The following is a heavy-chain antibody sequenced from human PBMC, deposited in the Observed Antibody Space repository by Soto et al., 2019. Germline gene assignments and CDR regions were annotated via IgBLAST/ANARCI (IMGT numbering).Heavy chain of an antibody. CDR3: TTDIGGYSYGSDY. Sequence: GGSLRLSCAASGFTFSNAWMNWVRQAPGKGLEWVGRIKSKTDGGTTDYAAPVKGRFTISRDDSKNTLYLQMNSLKTEDTAVYYCTTDIGGYSYGSDYWGQGTLVTVSS. CDR1: GFTFSNAW. V-gene: IGHV3-15*07. D-gene: IGHD5-18*01. CDR2: IKSKTDGGTT. J-gene: IGHJ4*02.